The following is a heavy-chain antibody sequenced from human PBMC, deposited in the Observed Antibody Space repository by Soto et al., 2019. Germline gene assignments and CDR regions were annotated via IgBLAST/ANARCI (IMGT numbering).Heavy chain of an antibody. CDR3: DIETGVSYAKGAFQH. V-gene: IGHV4-59*02. Sequence: SDPLSLTFTVSCDSVTRYFGNWIRQPPGRGLEWIGYIYHSGRTNYNPSLKSRVTISIDTSKNQFSLNLSAVTAADTDVYYCDIETGVSYAKGAFQHWGQGTLVTVSS. D-gene: IGHD1-26*01. J-gene: IGHJ1*01. CDR1: CDSVTRYF. CDR2: IYHSGRT.